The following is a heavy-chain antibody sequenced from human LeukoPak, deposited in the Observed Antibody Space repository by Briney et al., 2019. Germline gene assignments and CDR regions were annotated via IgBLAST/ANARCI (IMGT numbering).Heavy chain of an antibody. CDR3: ARASGWYRETFDY. J-gene: IGHJ4*02. CDR2: ISGSGGST. D-gene: IGHD6-19*01. Sequence: GGSLRLSCAASGFTFSSYAMSWARQAPGKGLEWVSAISGSGGSTYYADSVKGRFTISRDNSKNTLYLQMNSLRAEDTAVYYCARASGWYRETFDYWGQGTLVTVSS. V-gene: IGHV3-23*01. CDR1: GFTFSSYA.